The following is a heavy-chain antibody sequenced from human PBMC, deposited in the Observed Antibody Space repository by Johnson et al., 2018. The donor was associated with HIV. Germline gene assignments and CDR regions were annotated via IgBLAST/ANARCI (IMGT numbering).Heavy chain of an antibody. CDR2: IEYDGSNK. CDR3: AKDVKEWSPAFDI. D-gene: IGHD3-3*01. CDR1: G. J-gene: IGHJ3*02. V-gene: IGHV3-30*02. Sequence: GMHWVRQTPGKGLEWVTFIEYDGSNKYYLDSVKGRFTISRDNSKNRLYLQMNSLRAEDTAVYYCAKDVKEWSPAFDIWGQGTVVTVSS.